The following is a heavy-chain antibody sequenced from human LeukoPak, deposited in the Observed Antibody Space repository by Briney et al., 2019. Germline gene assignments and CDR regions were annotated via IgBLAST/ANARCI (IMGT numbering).Heavy chain of an antibody. D-gene: IGHD4-17*01. Sequence: GGSLRLSCAASGFTFSDYWMQCVRQAPGKGLVWVSRIDTDGSSATYADSVKGRFTISRDNAKNTVYLQMNSLRVEDTGVYYCASALTTVTPHFHYWGQGTLVTVSS. CDR3: ASALTTVTPHFHY. J-gene: IGHJ4*02. CDR1: GFTFSDYW. CDR2: IDTDGSSA. V-gene: IGHV3-74*01.